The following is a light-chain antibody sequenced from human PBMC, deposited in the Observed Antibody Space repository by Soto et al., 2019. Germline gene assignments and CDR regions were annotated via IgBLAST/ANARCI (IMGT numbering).Light chain of an antibody. CDR2: DAS. Sequence: DIQMTQSPSTPSASVGDRVTITCRASQSISSWLAWYQQKPGKAPKLLIYDASSLESGVPSRFSGSGSGTDFTLTISSLQPEDFATYYCQQSYSTPFTFGPGTKVDIK. CDR1: QSISSW. V-gene: IGKV1-5*01. CDR3: QQSYSTPFT. J-gene: IGKJ3*01.